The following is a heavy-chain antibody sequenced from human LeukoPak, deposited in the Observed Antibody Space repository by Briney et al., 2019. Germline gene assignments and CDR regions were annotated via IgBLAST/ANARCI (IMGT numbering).Heavy chain of an antibody. Sequence: SETLSLTCTVSGGSISSYYWSWIRQPAGKGLEWIGRIYTSGTTNYNPSLKSRITMSVDTSKNQFSLKMRSVPAADTAVYYCARANHDGSDYWGQGTLVTVSS. J-gene: IGHJ4*02. D-gene: IGHD3-22*01. CDR3: ARANHDGSDY. CDR2: IYTSGTT. V-gene: IGHV4-4*07. CDR1: GGSISSYY.